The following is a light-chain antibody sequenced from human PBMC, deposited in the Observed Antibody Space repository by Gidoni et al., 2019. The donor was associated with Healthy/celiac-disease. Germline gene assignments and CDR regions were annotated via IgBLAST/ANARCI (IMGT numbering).Light chain of an antibody. CDR2: RNN. CDR1: SSNIGSNY. J-gene: IGLJ3*02. V-gene: IGLV1-47*01. CDR3: AAWDDSLSGPNWV. Sequence: QSVLTPPPSASGTPGQRVTISCSGSSSNIGSNYVYWYQQLPGTAPKLPIYRNNQRPSGVPDLFSGSKSGTSASLAISGLRSEDEADYYCAAWDDSLSGPNWVFGGGTKLTVL.